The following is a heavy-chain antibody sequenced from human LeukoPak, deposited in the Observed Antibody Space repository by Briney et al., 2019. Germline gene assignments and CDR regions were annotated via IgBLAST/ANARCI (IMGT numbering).Heavy chain of an antibody. CDR3: ARGVGDSSGWYLYYYYYMDV. Sequence: ASVKVSCKASGYTFTGYYMHWVRQAPGQGLEWMGWINPNSGGTNYAQKFQGRVTITRNTSISTAYIELSSLRSEDTAVYYCARGVGDSSGWYLYYYYYMDVWGKGTTVAVSS. V-gene: IGHV1-2*02. J-gene: IGHJ6*03. CDR1: GYTFTGYY. D-gene: IGHD6-19*01. CDR2: INPNSGGT.